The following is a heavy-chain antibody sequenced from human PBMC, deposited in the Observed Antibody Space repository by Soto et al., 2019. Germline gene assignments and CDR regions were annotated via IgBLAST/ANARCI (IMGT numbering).Heavy chain of an antibody. CDR1: GFTFSSYW. CDR2: IKQDGSEK. D-gene: IGHD2-15*01. V-gene: IGHV3-7*01. J-gene: IGHJ3*02. CDR3: ARTNIVVVVAAARGAFDI. Sequence: EVQLVESGGGLVQPGGSLRLSCAASGFTFSSYWMSWVRQVPGKGLEWVANIKQDGSEKYYVDSVKGRFTISRDNAKNSLYLQMNSLRAEDTAVYYCARTNIVVVVAAARGAFDIWGQGTMVTVSS.